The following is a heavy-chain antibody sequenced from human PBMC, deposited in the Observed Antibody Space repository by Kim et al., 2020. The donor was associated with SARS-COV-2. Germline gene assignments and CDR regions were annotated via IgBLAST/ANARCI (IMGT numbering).Heavy chain of an antibody. V-gene: IGHV5-51*01. CDR2: IYPGDSDT. Sequence: GESLKISCKGSGYSFTSYWIGWVRQMPGKGLEWMGIIYPGDSDTRYSPSFQGQVTISADKSISTAYLQWSSLKASDTAMYYCARSGSSSWYFPPEDGDAFDIWGQGTMVTVSS. CDR3: ARSGSSSWYFPPEDGDAFDI. D-gene: IGHD6-13*01. CDR1: GYSFTSYW. J-gene: IGHJ3*02.